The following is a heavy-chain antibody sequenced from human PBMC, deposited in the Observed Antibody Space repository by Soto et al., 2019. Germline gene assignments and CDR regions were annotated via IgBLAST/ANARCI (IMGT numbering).Heavy chain of an antibody. Sequence: SVKVSCKASGGTFSSYAISWVRQAPGQGLEWMGGIIPIFGTANYAQKFQGRVTITADESTSTAYMGLSSLRSEDTAVYYCARDRVGGIVGATPVTQDYYYYGMDVWGRGTRVTVSS. J-gene: IGHJ6*02. CDR1: GGTFSSYA. D-gene: IGHD1-26*01. CDR3: ARDRVGGIVGATPVTQDYYYYGMDV. CDR2: IIPIFGTA. V-gene: IGHV1-69*13.